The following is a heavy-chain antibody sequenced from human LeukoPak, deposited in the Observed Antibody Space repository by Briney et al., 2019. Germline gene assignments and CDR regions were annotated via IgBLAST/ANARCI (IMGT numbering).Heavy chain of an antibody. CDR2: IIPIFGTA. D-gene: IGHD3-22*01. CDR1: GGTFSRYA. Sequence: SVKVSCKASGGTFSRYAISWVRQAPGQGLEWMGGIIPIFGTANYAQKFQGRVTITADKSTNTAYMELSSLRSEDTAVYYCARVTGYMIEDYFDYWGQGTLVTVSS. J-gene: IGHJ4*02. CDR3: ARVTGYMIEDYFDY. V-gene: IGHV1-69*06.